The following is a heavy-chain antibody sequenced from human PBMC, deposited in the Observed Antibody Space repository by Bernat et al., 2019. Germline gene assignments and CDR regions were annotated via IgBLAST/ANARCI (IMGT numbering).Heavy chain of an antibody. J-gene: IGHJ4*02. CDR3: AREGGYSLPD. D-gene: IGHD2-15*01. V-gene: IGHV3-48*01. Sequence: EVQLVESGGGLVQPGGSLRLSCAASGFTFSSYSRNWVRQAPGKGLEWVSYISSSTSTIYYADSVKGRFTISRDNAKNSLYLQMNSLRAEDTAVYYCAREGGYSLPDWGQGTLVTVSS. CDR2: ISSSTSTI. CDR1: GFTFSSYS.